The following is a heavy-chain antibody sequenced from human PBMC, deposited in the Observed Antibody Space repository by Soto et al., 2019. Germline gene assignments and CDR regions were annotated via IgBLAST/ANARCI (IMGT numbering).Heavy chain of an antibody. CDR2: ISYGGST. V-gene: IGHV4-31*03. Sequence: QVQLQESGPGLVKPSQTLSLTCTVSGGSINSGGYCWSWIRQHPGKGLDWIGCISYGGSTSYNPSLKSGVTVTVDTSKNHFSLKLSSVTAADATAYYCSRRILDWGQGALVTVSS. CDR3: SRRILD. D-gene: IGHD5-18*01. J-gene: IGHJ4*02. CDR1: GGSINSGGYC.